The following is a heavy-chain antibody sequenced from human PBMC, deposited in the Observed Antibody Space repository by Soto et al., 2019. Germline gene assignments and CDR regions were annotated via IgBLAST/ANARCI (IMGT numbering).Heavy chain of an antibody. V-gene: IGHV5-51*01. Sequence: GESLKISCKGSGYSFTSYWIGWVRQMPGKGLEWMGIIYPGDSDTRYSPSFQGQVTISADKSISTAYLQWSSLKASDTAMYYCARSLGITIFGVVTTNWFDPWGQEPWSPSPQ. D-gene: IGHD3-3*01. CDR1: GYSFTSYW. CDR3: ARSLGITIFGVVTTNWFDP. CDR2: IYPGDSDT. J-gene: IGHJ5*02.